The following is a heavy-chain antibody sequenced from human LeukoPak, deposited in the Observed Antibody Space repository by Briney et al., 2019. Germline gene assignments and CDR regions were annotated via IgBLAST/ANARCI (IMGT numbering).Heavy chain of an antibody. CDR3: AIDAGSPYFQH. V-gene: IGHV1-58*02. J-gene: IGHJ1*01. D-gene: IGHD3-9*01. Sequence: GTSVKVSCKASGFTFTSSAMQWVRQARGQRLEWIGWIVVGSGNTNYAQKFQGRVTITADKSTSTAYMELSSLRSEDTAVYYCAIDAGSPYFQHWGQGTLVTVSS. CDR1: GFTFTSSA. CDR2: IVVGSGNT.